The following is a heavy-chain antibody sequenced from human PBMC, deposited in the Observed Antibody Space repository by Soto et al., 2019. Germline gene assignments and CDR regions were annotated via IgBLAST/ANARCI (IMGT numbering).Heavy chain of an antibody. J-gene: IGHJ5*02. V-gene: IGHV1-46*01. CDR3: ARSSGGNFGIIIEGTNWFAP. CDR2: INPHGGST. D-gene: IGHD1-26*01. Sequence: GGSVKVSCKAPRDTFTSYYINWVRQAPGQGLEWMGVINPHGGSTAYAQKFKGRVTLTRDTSASTVYMEVSSLTSEDTAMYYCARSSGGNFGIIIEGTNWFAPWGQGILVTVHS. CDR1: RDTFTSYY.